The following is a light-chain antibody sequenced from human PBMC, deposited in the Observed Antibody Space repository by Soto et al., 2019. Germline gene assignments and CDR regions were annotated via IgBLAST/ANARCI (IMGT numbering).Light chain of an antibody. Sequence: QSVLTQPPSSSGSPGQSVTISCTGTKNDIGVYDFVSWYQHHPGKAPRLIIYEVVQRPSGVPDRFSGSKSGNTASLTVSGLKAADEADYFCKSYAGSNTYVFGSGTKVTXL. CDR1: KNDIGVYDF. J-gene: IGLJ1*01. CDR3: KSYAGSNTYV. V-gene: IGLV2-8*01. CDR2: EVV.